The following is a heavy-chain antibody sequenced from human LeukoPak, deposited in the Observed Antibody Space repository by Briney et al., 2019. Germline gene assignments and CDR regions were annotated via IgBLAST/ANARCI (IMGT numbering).Heavy chain of an antibody. Sequence: SETLSLTCTVSGGSISSYYWSWIRQPPGKGLEWSGYIYYSGSTNYNPSLKSRVTISVDTSKNQFSLKLSSVTAADTAVYYCARVPSREVTTDRSYFDYWGQGTLVTVSS. J-gene: IGHJ4*02. V-gene: IGHV4-59*01. CDR1: GGSISSYY. CDR2: IYYSGST. CDR3: ARVPSREVTTDRSYFDY. D-gene: IGHD4-11*01.